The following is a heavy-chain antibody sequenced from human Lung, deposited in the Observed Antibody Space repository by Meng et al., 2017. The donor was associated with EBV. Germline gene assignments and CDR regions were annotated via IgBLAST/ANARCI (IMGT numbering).Heavy chain of an antibody. Sequence: HVELQESGPGLVKPSPTLSLPCTVSGGSIRFGDYYWSWIRQPPGKGLEWIGFIYDSGSTSYNPSLKSRVIISVDTSKNQFSLRLNSVTAADTAVYYCASLYGDSSVWYLDLWGRGTLVTVSS. V-gene: IGHV4-31*03. J-gene: IGHJ2*01. CDR3: ASLYGDSSVWYLDL. CDR2: IYDSGST. CDR1: GGSIRFGDYY. D-gene: IGHD4-17*01.